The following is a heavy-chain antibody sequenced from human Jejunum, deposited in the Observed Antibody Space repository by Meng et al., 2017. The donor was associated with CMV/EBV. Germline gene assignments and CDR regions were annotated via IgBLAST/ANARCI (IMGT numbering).Heavy chain of an antibody. CDR1: G. CDR2: INWNGGST. Sequence: GKSWVSEGPGKGLEWVSGINWNGGSTGYADSVKGRLTISRDNAKNAMYLQMNSLRAEDTALYYCARAAGYCSGGSCLALAFDYWGQGTLVTVSS. V-gene: IGHV3-20*03. D-gene: IGHD2-15*01. J-gene: IGHJ4*02. CDR3: ARAAGYCSGGSCLALAFDY.